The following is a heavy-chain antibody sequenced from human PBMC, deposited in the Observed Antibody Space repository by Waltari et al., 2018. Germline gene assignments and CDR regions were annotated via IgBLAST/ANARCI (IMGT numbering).Heavy chain of an antibody. V-gene: IGHV4-4*07. D-gene: IGHD2-2*01. CDR3: ARERLVVPANYYYGMDV. CDR1: GGSISSYY. CDR2: IYTRGST. Sequence: QVQLQESGPGLVKPSETLSLTCTVSGGSISSYYWSWIRQPAGKGLEWIGRIYTRGSTNYNPSLKSRVTMSVDTSKNQFSLKLSSVTAADTAVYYCARERLVVPANYYYGMDVWGQGTTVTVSS. J-gene: IGHJ6*02.